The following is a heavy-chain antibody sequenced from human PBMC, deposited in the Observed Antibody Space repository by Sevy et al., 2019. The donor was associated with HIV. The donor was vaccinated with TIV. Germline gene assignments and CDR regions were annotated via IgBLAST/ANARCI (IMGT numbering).Heavy chain of an antibody. V-gene: IGHV1-24*01. CDR3: TTTKVYYDTSGSPFDS. CDR1: GYTLSQIS. J-gene: IGHJ4*02. CDR2: FDPEDGET. D-gene: IGHD3-22*01. Sequence: ASGKVSCKVSGYTLSQISMHWVRQAPGKGLEWMGSFDPEDGETNYAQKFQAKVTMTEDTYTDTAYMELSSLGSDDTAVYYGTTTKVYYDTSGSPFDSWGQGTLVTVSS.